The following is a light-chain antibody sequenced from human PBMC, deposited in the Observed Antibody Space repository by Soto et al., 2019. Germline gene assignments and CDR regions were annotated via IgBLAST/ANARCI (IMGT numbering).Light chain of an antibody. CDR2: QDS. CDR3: QAWDSSVV. V-gene: IGLV3-1*01. J-gene: IGLJ2*01. Sequence: SYELTQPPSVSVSPGQTASITCSGDKLGNKYVCWYQQKPGQSPVLVIYQDSKRPSGIPERFSGSNSGNTATLTISGTQTMDEADYSCQAWDSSVVFGGGTKLTVL. CDR1: KLGNKY.